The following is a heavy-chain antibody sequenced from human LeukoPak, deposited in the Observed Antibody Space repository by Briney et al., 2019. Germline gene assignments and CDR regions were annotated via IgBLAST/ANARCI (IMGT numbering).Heavy chain of an antibody. CDR1: GGSIRSSYYY. D-gene: IGHD3-22*01. Sequence: SETLSLTCTVSGGSIRSSYYYWGWIRQPPGKGLEWIAYIYYSGSTNYNPSLKSRVTISVDTSKNQFSLKLSSVTAADTAVYYCARDSSVYYFDYWGQGTLVTVSS. V-gene: IGHV4-61*01. CDR3: ARDSSVYYFDY. CDR2: IYYSGST. J-gene: IGHJ4*02.